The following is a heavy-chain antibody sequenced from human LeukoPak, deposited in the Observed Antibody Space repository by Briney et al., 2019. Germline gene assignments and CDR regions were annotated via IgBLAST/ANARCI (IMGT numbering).Heavy chain of an antibody. CDR1: GYTSTSYG. CDR2: ISAYNGNT. D-gene: IGHD6-13*01. J-gene: IGHJ3*02. Sequence: GASVKVSCKASGYTSTSYGISWVRQAPGQGLEWMGWISAYNGNTNYAQKLQGRVTMTTDTSTSTAYMELRSLRSDDTAVYYCARDRLTAAAGNAFDIWGQGTMVTVSS. V-gene: IGHV1-18*01. CDR3: ARDRLTAAAGNAFDI.